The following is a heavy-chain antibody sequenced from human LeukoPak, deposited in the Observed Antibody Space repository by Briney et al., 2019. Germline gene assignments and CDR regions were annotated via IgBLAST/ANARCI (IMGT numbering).Heavy chain of an antibody. V-gene: IGHV3-30*19. CDR1: GFTFTSYG. J-gene: IGHJ4*02. CDR3: ARNYASGTYDFGY. CDR2: ISYDGSNK. Sequence: GGSLRLSCEASGFTFTSYGIHWVRQAPGKGLEWVAVISYDGSNKYYADSVKGRFAISRDNSKNTAYLQMNSLRAEDTAVYYCARNYASGTYDFGYWGQGALVAVSS. D-gene: IGHD3-10*01.